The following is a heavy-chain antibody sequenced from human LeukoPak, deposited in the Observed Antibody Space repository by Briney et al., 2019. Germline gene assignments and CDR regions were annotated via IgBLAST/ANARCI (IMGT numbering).Heavy chain of an antibody. CDR1: GFSFSNYA. J-gene: IGHJ4*02. CDR3: AKVPYPRQIGGFDY. CDR2: ISDSGSTA. D-gene: IGHD2/OR15-2a*01. V-gene: IGHV3-23*01. Sequence: PGGSLRLSCGASGFSFSNYAMTWVRQAPGKGLEWVSGISDSGSTAFYADSVKGRFTSSGDNPKNTLYLQMNSLRAEDTAVYYCAKVPYPRQIGGFDYWGQGTLVTVSS.